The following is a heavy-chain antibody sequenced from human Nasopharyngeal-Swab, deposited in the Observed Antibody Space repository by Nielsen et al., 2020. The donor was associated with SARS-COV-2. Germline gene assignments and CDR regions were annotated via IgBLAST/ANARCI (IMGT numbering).Heavy chain of an antibody. CDR2: INPDSGDT. CDR1: GYTFTDYY. Sequence: ASVKVSCKTSGYTFTDYYIHWLRQVPGQGLEWVGCINPDSGDTRYAQNFQGRVTVTTDTSTTTAYMEVRSLRSDDTAVYYCARVPVYSGTYYAFDIWGQGTMVTVSS. J-gene: IGHJ3*02. D-gene: IGHD1-26*01. V-gene: IGHV1-2*02. CDR3: ARVPVYSGTYYAFDI.